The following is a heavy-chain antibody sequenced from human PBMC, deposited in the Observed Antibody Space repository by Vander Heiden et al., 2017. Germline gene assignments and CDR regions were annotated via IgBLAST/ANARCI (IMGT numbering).Heavy chain of an antibody. CDR3: ARECYYGSGDNWFDP. J-gene: IGHJ5*02. D-gene: IGHD3-10*01. CDR2: IDHSGST. CDR1: GGSISSGGYS. V-gene: IGHV4-30-2*01. Sequence: QLQLQESGSGLVKPSRTLSLTCAVSGGSISSGGYSWSWIRQPPGKGLEWIGYIDHSGSTYYNPALKSRVTISVDRSKNQFSLKLSSGTAADTAVYYCARECYYGSGDNWFDPWGQGTLVTVSS.